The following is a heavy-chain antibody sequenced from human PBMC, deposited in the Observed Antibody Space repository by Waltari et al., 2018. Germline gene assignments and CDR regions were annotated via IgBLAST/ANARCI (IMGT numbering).Heavy chain of an antibody. CDR2: IDWDDDK. CDR3: ARMSRVVVRGVTITGNGMDV. CDR1: GFSLTTGGVS. Sequence: QVTLRESGPALVKPTQTLTLTCTFSGFSLTTGGVSMNWIRQSPGKAPEWLARIDWDDDKYYKTSLKTRRTISKDPSKNQVFLTLTNMDPADTATYYCARMSRVVVRGVTITGNGMDVWGQGTTVTVSS. V-gene: IGHV2-70*13. J-gene: IGHJ6*02. D-gene: IGHD3-10*01.